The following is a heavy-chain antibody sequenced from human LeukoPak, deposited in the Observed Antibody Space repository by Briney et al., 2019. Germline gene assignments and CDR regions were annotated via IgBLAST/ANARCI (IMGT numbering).Heavy chain of an antibody. CDR3: AGSVGATTTRRVGFDY. J-gene: IGHJ4*02. V-gene: IGHV3-30*02. D-gene: IGHD1-26*01. Sequence: GGSLRLSCAASGFTFSSYGMHWVRQAPGKGLEWVAFIRYDGSNKYYADSVKGRFTISRDNSKNTLYLQMNSLRAEDTAVYYCAGSVGATTTRRVGFDYWGQGTLVTVSS. CDR1: GFTFSSYG. CDR2: IRYDGSNK.